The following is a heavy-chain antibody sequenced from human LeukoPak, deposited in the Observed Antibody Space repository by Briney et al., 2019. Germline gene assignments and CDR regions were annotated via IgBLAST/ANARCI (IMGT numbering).Heavy chain of an antibody. V-gene: IGHV1-46*01. J-gene: IGHJ6*02. Sequence: ASVKVSCKASGYTFTSYYMHWVRQAPGQGLEWMGTINPSGGSTSYAQKFQGRVTMTRDTSTSTVYMELSSLRSEDTAVYYCARDLRRVPATPTLYYYHGMDVWGQGTTVTVSS. CDR3: ARDLRRVPATPTLYYYHGMDV. D-gene: IGHD2-2*01. CDR2: INPSGGST. CDR1: GYTFTSYY.